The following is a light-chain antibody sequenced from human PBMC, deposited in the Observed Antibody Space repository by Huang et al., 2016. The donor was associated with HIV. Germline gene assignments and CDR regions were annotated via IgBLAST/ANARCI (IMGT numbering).Light chain of an antibody. CDR2: YAS. Sequence: DIQMTQSPSSLSASVGDRVTITCQASQDISNYLNWYQQKPGKAPQLLIYYASNLETGVPSRFSGSGSGTDFTFTISSLQPEDIATYYCQQYDNLPYTFGQGTKLEIK. V-gene: IGKV1-33*01. CDR3: QQYDNLPYT. CDR1: QDISNY. J-gene: IGKJ2*01.